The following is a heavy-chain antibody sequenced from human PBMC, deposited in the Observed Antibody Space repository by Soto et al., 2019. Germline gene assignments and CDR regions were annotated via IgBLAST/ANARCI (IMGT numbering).Heavy chain of an antibody. J-gene: IGHJ6*02. CDR1: GFTFSSYG. V-gene: IGHV3-30*18. Sequence: QVQLVESGGGVVQPGRSLRLSCAASGFTFSSYGMHWVRQAPGKGLEWVAVISYDGSNKYYADSVKGRFTISRDNSKNTLYLQMNSLRAEDTAVYYCAKDGGAYYDFWSGYLKGYYDGRDVWGQGTTVTVSS. CDR3: AKDGGAYYDFWSGYLKGYYDGRDV. CDR2: ISYDGSNK. D-gene: IGHD3-3*01.